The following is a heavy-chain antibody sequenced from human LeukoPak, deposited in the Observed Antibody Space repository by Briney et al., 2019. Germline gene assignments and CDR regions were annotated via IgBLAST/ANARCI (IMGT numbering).Heavy chain of an antibody. CDR1: GGSFSGYY. CDR2: INHSGST. Sequence: PSETLSLTCAVYGGSFSGYYWSWIRQPPGEGLEWIGEINHSGSTNYNPSLKSRVTISVDTSKNQFSLKLSSVTAADTAVYYCARGPNSGADYWGQGTLVTVSS. CDR3: ARGPNSGADY. J-gene: IGHJ4*02. V-gene: IGHV4-34*01. D-gene: IGHD1-26*01.